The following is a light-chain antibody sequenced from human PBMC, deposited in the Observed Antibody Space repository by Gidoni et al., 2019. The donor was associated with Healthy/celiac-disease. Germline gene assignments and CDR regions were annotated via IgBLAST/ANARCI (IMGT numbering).Light chain of an antibody. CDR1: QSVLYRSNNKNY. J-gene: IGKJ1*01. CDR3: QQYYSTRT. Sequence: DIVMTQSPDSLAVSLGERATINCKSSQSVLYRSNNKNYLAWYQQKPGQPPKLLIYWASTRESGVPDRVSGSGSETDFTLTISSLQAEDVAVYYCQQYYSTRTFGQGTKVEIK. V-gene: IGKV4-1*01. CDR2: WAS.